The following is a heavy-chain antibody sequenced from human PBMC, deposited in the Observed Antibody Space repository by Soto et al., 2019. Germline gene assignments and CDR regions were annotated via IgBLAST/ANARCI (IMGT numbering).Heavy chain of an antibody. CDR1: GGTFSSYA. V-gene: IGHV1-69*13. CDR3: ARVGVWELLPLPYYYGMDV. J-gene: IGHJ6*02. Sequence: ASVKVSCKASGGTFSSYAISWVRQAPGQGLEWMRGIIPIFGTANYAQKFQGRVTITADESTSTAYMELSSLRSEDTAVYYCARVGVWELLPLPYYYGMDVWGQGTTVTVSS. D-gene: IGHD1-26*01. CDR2: IIPIFGTA.